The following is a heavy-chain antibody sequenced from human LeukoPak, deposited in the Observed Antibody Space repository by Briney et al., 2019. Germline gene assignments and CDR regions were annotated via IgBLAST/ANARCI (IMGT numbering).Heavy chain of an antibody. CDR3: ARFVGSDYAGSFDL. D-gene: IGHD3-10*01. Sequence: GGSLRLSCAGSGFRFSGHGMHWVRQAPGKGLEWLGYIWYDGSNSDYVDPVKGRFTISRDNSKNTVYLQMNSLRAEDTAVYHCARFVGSDYAGSFDLWGQGTPVTVSS. J-gene: IGHJ4*02. CDR1: GFRFSGHG. CDR2: IWYDGSNS. V-gene: IGHV3-33*01.